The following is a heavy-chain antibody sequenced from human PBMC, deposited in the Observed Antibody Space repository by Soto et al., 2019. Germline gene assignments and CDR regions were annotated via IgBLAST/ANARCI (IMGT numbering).Heavy chain of an antibody. CDR2: ISGYNGNT. J-gene: IGHJ6*02. V-gene: IGHV1-18*01. CDR3: AREGPAPYYYYGMDV. CDR1: GYSFTTYG. Sequence: QVQLVQSRGEVKKPGASVKVSCKTSGYSFTTYGISWVRQAPGQGLEWMGWISGYNGNTKYAKKLPGRATMTTDTSTSTAYMERRSLRSDDTAVYYCAREGPAPYYYYGMDVWGQGSTVTVSS.